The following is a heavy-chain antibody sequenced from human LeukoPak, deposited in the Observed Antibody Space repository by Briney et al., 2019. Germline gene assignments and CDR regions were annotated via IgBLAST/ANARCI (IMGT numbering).Heavy chain of an antibody. D-gene: IGHD6-19*01. CDR1: GFTFDDYA. Sequence: PGRSLRLSCAASGFTFDDYAMHWVRHAPGKGLEWVSGISWNSGSIGYADSVKGRFTISRDNAKNSLYLQMNSLRAEDTALYYCAKGVYSSGWYWGQGALVTVSS. V-gene: IGHV3-9*01. CDR2: ISWNSGSI. J-gene: IGHJ4*02. CDR3: AKGVYSSGWY.